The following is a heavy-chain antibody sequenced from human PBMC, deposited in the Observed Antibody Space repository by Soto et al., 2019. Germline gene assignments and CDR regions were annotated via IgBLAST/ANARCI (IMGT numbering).Heavy chain of an antibody. J-gene: IGHJ4*02. D-gene: IGHD6-13*01. V-gene: IGHV3-30-3*01. CDR3: AREQQQLGGGVFDY. CDR2: ISYDGSNK. CDR1: GFTFSSYA. Sequence: GGSLRLSCAASGFTFSSYAMHWVRQAPGKGLEWVAVISYDGSNKYYADSVKGRFTISRDNSKNTLYLQMNSLRAEDTAVYYWAREQQQLGGGVFDYWGQGTLVTVSS.